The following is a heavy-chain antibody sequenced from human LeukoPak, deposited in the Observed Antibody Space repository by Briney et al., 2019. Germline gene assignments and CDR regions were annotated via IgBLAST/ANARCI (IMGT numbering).Heavy chain of an antibody. CDR1: GFIVSRNY. D-gene: IGHD4-23*01. V-gene: IGHV3-66*01. CDR2: IYSGGST. CDR3: AKNTKPTLVTPDF. Sequence: PGGSLRLSCAASGFIVSRNYMSWVRQAPGKGLEWVSVIYSGGSTYYADSVKGRFTISRDNSKNTLYLQMNSLRAEDTAVYYCAKNTKPTLVTPDFWGQGTLVTVSS. J-gene: IGHJ4*02.